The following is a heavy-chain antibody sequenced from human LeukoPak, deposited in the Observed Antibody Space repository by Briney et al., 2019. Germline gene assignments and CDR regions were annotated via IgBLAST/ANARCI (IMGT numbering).Heavy chain of an antibody. CDR1: RFTFSNNA. CDR3: ARTPYLYFGSGSFQFDY. Sequence: GGSLRLSCAASRFTFSNNAIHWVRQAPGKGLEWVSAISGGNTYYADSVKGRFTISRDNSKNTLYLRLNSLRADDTAVYFCARTPYLYFGSGSFQFDYWGQGTLVTVSS. D-gene: IGHD3-10*01. CDR2: ISGGNT. V-gene: IGHV3-23*01. J-gene: IGHJ4*02.